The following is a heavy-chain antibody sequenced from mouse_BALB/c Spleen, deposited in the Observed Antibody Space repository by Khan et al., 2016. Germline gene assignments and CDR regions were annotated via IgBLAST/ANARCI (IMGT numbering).Heavy chain of an antibody. CDR1: GFNIKDTY. J-gene: IGHJ3*01. CDR3: ARSPYDYDVGFAY. V-gene: IGHV14-3*02. CDR2: IDPANGNT. D-gene: IGHD2-4*01. Sequence: VQLKQSGAELVKPGASVKLSCTASGFNIKDTYMHWVKQRPEQGLEWIGRIDPANGNTKYDPKFQGKATITADTSSNTAYPQLSSLTSEDTAVYYCARSPYDYDVGFAYWGQGTLVTVSA.